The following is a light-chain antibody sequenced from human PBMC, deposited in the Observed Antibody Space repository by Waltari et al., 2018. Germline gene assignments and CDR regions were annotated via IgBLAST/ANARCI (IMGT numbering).Light chain of an antibody. CDR1: SLRIYY. V-gene: IGLV3-19*01. Sequence: SSELTQDPAVSVALGQTVSITCQGDSLRIYYASWYQQPPGQAPVLVIYGKSHRPSPIPDRFSGSTSGNTASLTITGAQAEDEADYYCMCRDSSGNHLVFGGGSKLTVL. J-gene: IGLJ2*01. CDR2: GKS. CDR3: MCRDSSGNHLV.